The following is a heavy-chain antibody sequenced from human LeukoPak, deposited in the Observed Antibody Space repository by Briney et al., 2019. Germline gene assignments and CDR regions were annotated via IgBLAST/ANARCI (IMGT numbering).Heavy chain of an antibody. CDR2: IYYSGST. CDR1: GGSISSSSYY. Sequence: SETLSLTCTVSGGSISSSSYYWGWIRQPPGKGLEWIGSIYYSGSTYYSPSLKSRVTISVDTSKNQFSLKLSSVTAADTAVYYCARLFGGWYYFDYWGQGTLVTVSS. D-gene: IGHD6-19*01. CDR3: ARLFGGWYYFDY. J-gene: IGHJ4*02. V-gene: IGHV4-39*01.